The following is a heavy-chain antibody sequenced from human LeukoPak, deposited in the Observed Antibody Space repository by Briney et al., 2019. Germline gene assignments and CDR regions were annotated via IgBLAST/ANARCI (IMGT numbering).Heavy chain of an antibody. Sequence: PGGSLRLSCAASGFTFSSYGMHWVRQAPGKGLEWVGVIWYDGSNKYYADSVKGRFTISRDNSKNTLYPQMNSLRAEDTAVYYCASDGSGSYPPFDYWGQGTLVTVSS. V-gene: IGHV3-33*01. CDR1: GFTFSSYG. CDR2: IWYDGSNK. J-gene: IGHJ4*02. D-gene: IGHD3-10*01. CDR3: ASDGSGSYPPFDY.